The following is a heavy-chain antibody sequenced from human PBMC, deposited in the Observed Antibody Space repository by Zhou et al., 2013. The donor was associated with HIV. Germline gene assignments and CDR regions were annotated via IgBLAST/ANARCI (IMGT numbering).Heavy chain of an antibody. V-gene: IGHV1-69*14. D-gene: IGHD4-4*01. CDR3: ARGGVDYTNNGLDY. CDR2: FIPIFGTA. CDR1: GGTFSSYA. J-gene: IGHJ4*02. Sequence: QVQLVQSGAEVKKPGSSVKVSCKASGGTFSSYAISWVRQAPGQGLEWMGGFIPIFGTANYAQNFQGRVTITSDKFASTAYMELSSLRSEDTAVYYCARGGVDYTNNGLDYWGQGTLVTVSS.